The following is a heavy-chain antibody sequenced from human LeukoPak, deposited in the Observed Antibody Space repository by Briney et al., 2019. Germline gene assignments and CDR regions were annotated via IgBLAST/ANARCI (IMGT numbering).Heavy chain of an antibody. CDR3: AVNTYYDRGFDP. J-gene: IGHJ5*02. Sequence: SETLSLTCAVYGGSFSRYYWSWIRQPPGKGLEWIGEINHSGSTNYNPSLKSRVTISVDTSKNQFSLKLSSVTAADTAVYYCAVNTYYDRGFDPWGQGTLVTVSS. D-gene: IGHD3-3*01. CDR1: GGSFSRYY. CDR2: INHSGST. V-gene: IGHV4-34*01.